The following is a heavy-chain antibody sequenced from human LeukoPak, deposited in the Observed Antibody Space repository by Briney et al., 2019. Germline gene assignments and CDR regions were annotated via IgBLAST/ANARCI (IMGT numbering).Heavy chain of an antibody. CDR3: ARPYYYDSSGYSPYGMDV. V-gene: IGHV3-48*03. D-gene: IGHD3-22*01. CDR2: ISSRGSTK. J-gene: IGHJ6*02. Sequence: GGSLRLSCAASGFTFSSYEMNWVRQAPGKGLEWVSYISSRGSTKYYADSVRGRFTISRDNAKNSLYLQVNSLRAEDTAVYYCARPYYYDSSGYSPYGMDVWGQGTTVTVSS. CDR1: GFTFSSYE.